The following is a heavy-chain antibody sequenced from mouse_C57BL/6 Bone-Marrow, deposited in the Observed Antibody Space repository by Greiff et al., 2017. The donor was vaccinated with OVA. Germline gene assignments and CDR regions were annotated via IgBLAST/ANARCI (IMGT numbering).Heavy chain of an antibody. CDR2: INPNNGGT. V-gene: IGHV1-18*01. D-gene: IGHD1-1*01. CDR1: GYTFTDYN. CDR3: ARPYYYGSNLFAY. Sequence: EVQLQQSGPELVKPGASVKIPCKASGYTFTDYNMDWVKQSHGKSLEWIGDINPNNGGTIYNQKFKGKATLTVDKSSSTAYMELRSLTSEDTAVYYCARPYYYGSNLFAYWGQGTLVTVSA. J-gene: IGHJ3*01.